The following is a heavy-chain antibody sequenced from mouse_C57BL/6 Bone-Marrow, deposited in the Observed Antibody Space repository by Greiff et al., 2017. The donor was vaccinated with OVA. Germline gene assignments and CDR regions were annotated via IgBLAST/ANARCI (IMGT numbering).Heavy chain of an antibody. CDR2: ISSGGSYT. CDR1: GFTFSSYG. J-gene: IGHJ4*01. CDR3: ARPEGYYGY. D-gene: IGHD2-3*01. V-gene: IGHV5-6*01. Sequence: EVQLVESGGDLVKPGGSLKLSCAASGFTFSSYGMSWVRQTPDKRLEWVATISSGGSYTYYPDSVKGRVTISRDNAKNTLYLQMSSLKSEDTALYYCARPEGYYGYWGQGTSVTVSS.